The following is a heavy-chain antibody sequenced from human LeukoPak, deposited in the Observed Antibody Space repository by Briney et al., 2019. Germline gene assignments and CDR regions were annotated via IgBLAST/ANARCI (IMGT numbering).Heavy chain of an antibody. Sequence: ASVKVSCKASGYTFTSYGISWVRQAPGQGLEWMGWISAYNGNTNYAQKLQGRVTMTTDTSTSTAYMELRSLRSDDTAVYYCARDPGGRYCSSTSCYLDYWGQGTLVTVSS. V-gene: IGHV1-18*01. D-gene: IGHD2-2*01. CDR2: ISAYNGNT. CDR3: ARDPGGRYCSSTSCYLDY. J-gene: IGHJ4*02. CDR1: GYTFTSYG.